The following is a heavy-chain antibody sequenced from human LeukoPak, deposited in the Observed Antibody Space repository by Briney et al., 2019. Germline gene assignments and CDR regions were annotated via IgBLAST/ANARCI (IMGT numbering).Heavy chain of an antibody. Sequence: GGSLRLSCAASGFTFSSDGMSWVRQAPGKGLEWVSAISGSGGSTYYADSVKGRFTISRDNSKNTLYLQMNSLRAEDTAVYYCAKSRFLEWLLITRFDPWGQGTLVTVSS. CDR2: ISGSGGST. CDR1: GFTFSSDG. CDR3: AKSRFLEWLLITRFDP. V-gene: IGHV3-23*01. D-gene: IGHD3-3*01. J-gene: IGHJ5*02.